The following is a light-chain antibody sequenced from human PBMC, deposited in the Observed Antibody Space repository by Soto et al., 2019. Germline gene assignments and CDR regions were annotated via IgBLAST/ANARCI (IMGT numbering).Light chain of an antibody. Sequence: EIVLTQSPATLSLSPGERATLSCRASQSVSRYLAWYQQKPGQAPMLLIYDASNRATGIPARFSGSGSGTDFTLTISSLEPEDFAVYYCQQRSNWPPISFGQGTRLEIK. CDR3: QQRSNWPPIS. J-gene: IGKJ5*01. V-gene: IGKV3-11*01. CDR1: QSVSRY. CDR2: DAS.